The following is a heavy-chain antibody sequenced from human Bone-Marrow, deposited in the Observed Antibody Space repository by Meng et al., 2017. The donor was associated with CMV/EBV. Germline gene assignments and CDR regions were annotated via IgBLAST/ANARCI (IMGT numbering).Heavy chain of an antibody. CDR2: IRYDGSNR. Sequence: GESLKISCAVSGFTFRSYGMHWFRQTPGKGLEWVAFIRYDGSNRNYGDSVKGRFTISRDNSKNTLYLQMNSLRDEDTGIYYCAKYRFGLSTGEEPEWGQGTQVTVS. J-gene: IGHJ4*02. CDR1: GFTFRSYG. V-gene: IGHV3-30*02. D-gene: IGHD2-8*02. CDR3: AKYRFGLSTGEEPE.